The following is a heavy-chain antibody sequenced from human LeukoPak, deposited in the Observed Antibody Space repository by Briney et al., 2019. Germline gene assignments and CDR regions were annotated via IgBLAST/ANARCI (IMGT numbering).Heavy chain of an antibody. CDR2: FDPEDGET. D-gene: IGHD1-26*01. J-gene: IGHJ6*02. V-gene: IGHV1-24*01. CDR1: GYTLTELS. CDR3: AAPSGSFLGYYYGMDV. Sequence: ASVKVSCKVSGYTLTELSMHWVRQAPGKGLEWMGGFDPEDGETLYAQRFQGRVTMTKATSTDKVYMELSSLKSEDTAVYYCAAPSGSFLGYYYGMDVWGQGTTVTVSS.